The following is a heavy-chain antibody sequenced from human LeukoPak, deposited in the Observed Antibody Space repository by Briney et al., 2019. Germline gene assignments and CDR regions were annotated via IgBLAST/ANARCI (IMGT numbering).Heavy chain of an antibody. J-gene: IGHJ4*02. V-gene: IGHV3-30*18. CDR3: AKELSGYDGNY. D-gene: IGHD5-12*01. CDR2: ISYDGSNK. CDR1: EFTFNIYG. Sequence: GGSLRLSCAASEFTFNIYGMHWVRQAPGKGLEWVAVISYDGSNKYYADSVRGRFTISRDNSKNTLYLQMNSLRAEDTAVYYCAKELSGYDGNYWGQGTLVTVSS.